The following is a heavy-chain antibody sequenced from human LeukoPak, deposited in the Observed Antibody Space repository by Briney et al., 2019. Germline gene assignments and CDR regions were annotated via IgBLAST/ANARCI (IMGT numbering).Heavy chain of an antibody. CDR2: IVGSGDNT. V-gene: IGHV3-23*01. CDR1: GFTFSSYA. Sequence: PGGSLRLSCAASGFTFSSYAMSWVRQAPGKGLEWVSGIVGSGDNTYYADSVKGRFTISRDNSKHTLHLQMNNLRAEATAVYYCAKGHAAGKLSALDYWGQGTLVTVSS. J-gene: IGHJ4*02. D-gene: IGHD3-10*01. CDR3: AKGHAAGKLSALDY.